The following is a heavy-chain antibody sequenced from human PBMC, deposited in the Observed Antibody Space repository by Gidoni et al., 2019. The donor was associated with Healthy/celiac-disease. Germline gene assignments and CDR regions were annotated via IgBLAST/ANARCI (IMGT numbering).Heavy chain of an antibody. J-gene: IGHJ4*02. CDR2: IYYSGST. Sequence: VQLQASGPGLGKPSETLSLTCTVSGGSVRRGSYYWSWIRQSTGKGLEWIGYIYYSGSTNYNPSLKSRVTISVDTSKNQFSLKLSSVTAADTAVYYCARRRGDYYGSVYYFDYWGQGTLVTVPS. D-gene: IGHD3-10*01. CDR1: GGSVRRGSYY. V-gene: IGHV4-61*01. CDR3: ARRRGDYYGSVYYFDY.